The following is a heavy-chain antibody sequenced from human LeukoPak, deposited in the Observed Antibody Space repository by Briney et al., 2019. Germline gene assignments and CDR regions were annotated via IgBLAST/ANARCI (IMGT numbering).Heavy chain of an antibody. CDR2: SRNKPNGYTT. V-gene: IGHV3-72*01. J-gene: IGHJ3*02. CDR3: ARNPNYSGTYYDAFDI. CDR1: GFTFSDHY. D-gene: IGHD1-26*01. Sequence: GGSLRLSCVGFGFTFSDHYMDWVRQAPGKGLEWVGRSRNKPNGYTTEYATSLKSRFTISRDDSGGSMYLQLSSLRTEDTAVYYCARNPNYSGTYYDAFDIWGQGAMVTVSS.